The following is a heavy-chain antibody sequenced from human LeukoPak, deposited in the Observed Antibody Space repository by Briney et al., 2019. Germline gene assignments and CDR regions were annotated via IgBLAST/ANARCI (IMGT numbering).Heavy chain of an antibody. Sequence: PGRSLRLSCAASGFSFRNYGMHWVRQAPGKGLGWVAVISDDGRNKYYADSVRGRFTISRDNSKNMLYLQMNNLRPEDTAVYHCAKDADTATIIYWYFDLWGRGTLVTVSS. CDR1: GFSFRNYG. CDR2: ISDDGRNK. J-gene: IGHJ2*01. D-gene: IGHD5-18*01. V-gene: IGHV3-30*18. CDR3: AKDADTATIIYWYFDL.